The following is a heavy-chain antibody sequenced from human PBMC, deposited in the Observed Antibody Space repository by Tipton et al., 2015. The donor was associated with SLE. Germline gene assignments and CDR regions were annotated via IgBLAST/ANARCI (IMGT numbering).Heavy chain of an antibody. CDR1: GGSFSTTKYY. CDR3: GARGAFDI. V-gene: IGHV4-31*03. J-gene: IGHJ3*02. Sequence: GLVKPSETLSLICTVSGGSFSTTKYYWGWIRQHPGKGLEWIGYIYYTGSTYYNPSLKSRLTISLDTSKNQFSLKLSSVAVADTAVYYCGARGAFDIWGQGTMVTVSS. D-gene: IGHD3-16*01. CDR2: IYYTGST.